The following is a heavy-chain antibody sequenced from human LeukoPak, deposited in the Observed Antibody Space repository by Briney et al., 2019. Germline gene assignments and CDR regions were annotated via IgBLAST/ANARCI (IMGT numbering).Heavy chain of an antibody. CDR2: MSSSRSTI. CDR3: ATWFGEDAFDI. CDR1: GFTFSSYS. D-gene: IGHD3-10*01. J-gene: IGHJ3*02. V-gene: IGHV3-48*04. Sequence: GGSLRLSCAASGFTFSSYSMNWVRQAPGKGLEWVSYMSSSRSTIYYADSVKGRFTISRDNATNSLYLQMNSLRAEDTAVYYCATWFGEDAFDIWGQGTMVTVSS.